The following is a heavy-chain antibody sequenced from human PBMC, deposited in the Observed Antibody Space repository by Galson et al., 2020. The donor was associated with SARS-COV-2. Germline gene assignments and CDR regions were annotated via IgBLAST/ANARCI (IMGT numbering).Heavy chain of an antibody. CDR3: ARQQTFYYNSGTYSPPDY. J-gene: IGHJ4*02. CDR2: IYPGDSGT. Sequence: ASVKVSCQGSGYSFTNYWIVWVRQMPGKGLEWMGIIYPGDSGTTYSPSFLGQVSISVDKSISTAYLEWDSLKASDTAMYYCARQQTFYYNSGTYSPPDYWGQGTLVTVSS. D-gene: IGHD3-10*01. V-gene: IGHV5-51*01. CDR1: GYSFTNYW.